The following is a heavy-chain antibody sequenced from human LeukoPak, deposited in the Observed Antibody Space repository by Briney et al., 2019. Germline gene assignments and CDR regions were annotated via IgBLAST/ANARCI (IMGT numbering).Heavy chain of an antibody. J-gene: IGHJ4*02. D-gene: IGHD3-10*01. Sequence: SGFTXXSYAMSWVRQAPGKGLEWVSAISGSGGSTYYADSVKGRFTISRDNSKNTLYLQMNSLRAEDTAVYYCAKLGSGSYYNSRPHYFDYWGQGTLVTVSS. CDR2: ISGSGGST. CDR3: AKLGSGSYYNSRPHYFDY. V-gene: IGHV3-23*01. CDR1: GFTXXSYA.